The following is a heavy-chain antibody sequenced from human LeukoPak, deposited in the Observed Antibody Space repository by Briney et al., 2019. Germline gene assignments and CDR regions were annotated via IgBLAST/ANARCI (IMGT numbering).Heavy chain of an antibody. Sequence: SETLSLTCTVSGGSISSYYWSWIRQPPGKGLEWVGYIYYSGSTKYNPSLKSRVTISVDTTKNQISLKLSSLTAADTAVYYCAGRDYDIFRPSDAFDIWGQGTMVTVSS. D-gene: IGHD3-9*01. CDR3: AGRDYDIFRPSDAFDI. V-gene: IGHV4-59*01. CDR1: GGSISSYY. CDR2: IYYSGST. J-gene: IGHJ3*02.